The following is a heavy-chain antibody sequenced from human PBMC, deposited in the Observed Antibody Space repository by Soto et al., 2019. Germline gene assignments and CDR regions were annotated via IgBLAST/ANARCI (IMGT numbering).Heavy chain of an antibody. CDR2: MNPDSGHA. CDR3: ARRPHCSGGICYYGLDN. V-gene: IGHV1-8*01. Sequence: QVQLVQSGAEVKKPGASVKVSCKASGYTFTNSDINWVRQAPGQGLEWMGWMNPDSGHAAYAQKFQGRVTLTTSTSTSTVYREMRSLRSEATAVYYCARRPHCSGGICYYGLDNWGQGTLVTVSS. D-gene: IGHD2-15*01. J-gene: IGHJ4*02. CDR1: GYTFTNSD.